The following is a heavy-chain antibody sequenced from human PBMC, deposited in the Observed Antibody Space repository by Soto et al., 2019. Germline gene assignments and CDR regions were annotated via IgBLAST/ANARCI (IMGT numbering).Heavy chain of an antibody. D-gene: IGHD2-15*01. CDR2: IDPSDSYT. CDR3: ARGRVDYYYGMDV. CDR1: GYSFTSYW. V-gene: IGHV5-10-1*01. J-gene: IGHJ6*02. Sequence: GESLKISCKGSGYSFTSYWISWVRQMPGKGLAWMGRIDPSDSYTNYSPSFQGHVTISADKSISTAYLQWSSLRASDTAMYYCARGRVDYYYGMDVGGQGTTVTVSS.